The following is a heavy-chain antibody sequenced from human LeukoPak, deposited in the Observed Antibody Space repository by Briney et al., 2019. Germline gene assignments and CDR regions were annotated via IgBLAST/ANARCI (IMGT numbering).Heavy chain of an antibody. J-gene: IGHJ3*02. V-gene: IGHV1-2*02. CDR2: INPNSGGT. D-gene: IGHD3-10*01. Sequence: GASVKVSCKASGYTFTGYYMHWVRQAPGQGLEWMGWINPNSGGTNYAQKFQGRVTMTSDTSIGTAYMELSRLRFDDTAVYYCARRFLWFGGAFDIWGPGTMVTVSS. CDR1: GYTFTGYY. CDR3: ARRFLWFGGAFDI.